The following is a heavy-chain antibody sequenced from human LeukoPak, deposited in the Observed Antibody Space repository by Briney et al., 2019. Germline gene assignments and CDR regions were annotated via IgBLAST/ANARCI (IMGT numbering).Heavy chain of an antibody. CDR3: ATVHDYGVFFDY. D-gene: IGHD4/OR15-4a*01. J-gene: IGHJ4*02. V-gene: IGHV1-24*01. Sequence: ASVKVSCKVSGYTLTELSMHWVRQAPGKGLEWMGGFDPEDGETIYAQKFQGRVTMTEDTSTDTAYMELSSLRSEDTAVYYCATVHDYGVFFDYWGQGTLVTVSS. CDR1: GYTLTELS. CDR2: FDPEDGET.